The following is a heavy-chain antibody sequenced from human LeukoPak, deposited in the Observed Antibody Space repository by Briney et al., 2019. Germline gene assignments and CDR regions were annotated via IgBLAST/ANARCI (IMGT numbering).Heavy chain of an antibody. J-gene: IGHJ5*02. D-gene: IGHD3-10*01. CDR2: INPSGGST. CDR1: GYTFTSYY. Sequence: ASVKVSCKASGYTFTSYYMHWVRQAPGQGLEWMGIINPSGGSTSYAQKFQGRVTMTRDTSTSTVYMELSSLRSEDTAVHYCARSYGSGSYYNNWFDPWGQGTLVTVSS. CDR3: ARSYGSGSYYNNWFDP. V-gene: IGHV1-46*01.